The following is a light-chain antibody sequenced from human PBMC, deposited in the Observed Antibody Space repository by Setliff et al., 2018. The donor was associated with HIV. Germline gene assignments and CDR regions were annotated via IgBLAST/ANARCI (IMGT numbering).Light chain of an antibody. CDR1: NNNLGSYNL. V-gene: IGLV2-23*01. CDR2: KDN. Sequence: QSALTKPASVSGSPGHSITISCTGSNNNLGSYNLISWCQQLPVKAPKLLIYKDNKRPSGISNRCSGSKSGYTASLTISGLQADDEADYYCCSFAGSNIPDVFGTGTKGTV. J-gene: IGLJ1*01. CDR3: CSFAGSNIPDV.